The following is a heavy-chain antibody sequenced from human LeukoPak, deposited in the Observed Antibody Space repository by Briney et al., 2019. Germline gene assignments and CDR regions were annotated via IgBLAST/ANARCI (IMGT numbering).Heavy chain of an antibody. V-gene: IGHV3-15*01. CDR1: GFTFSHAW. CDR2: IKSKTDGGTT. D-gene: IGHD5-12*01. CDR3: TTDLGYSGDYHFYYMDV. Sequence: GGSLRLSCTASGFTFSHAWMNWVRQAPGKGLEWVGRIKSKTDGGTTDYAAAVKGRFTISRDDSKNTVYLQMNSLKTEDTAVYYCTTDLGYSGDYHFYYMDVWGKGTTVTVSS. J-gene: IGHJ6*03.